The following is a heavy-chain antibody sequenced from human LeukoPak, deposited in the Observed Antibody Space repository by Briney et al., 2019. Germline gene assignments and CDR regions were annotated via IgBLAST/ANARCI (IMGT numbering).Heavy chain of an antibody. D-gene: IGHD1-26*01. V-gene: IGHV3-30*18. CDR3: AKDRDSGATYFDY. J-gene: IGHJ4*02. CDR2: ISYDGSIK. Sequence: GGSLRLSCAASGFTFSNYGMHWVRQAPGKGLEWVTTISYDGSIKYYADSVKGRFTISRDTSKNTLYLQMNSLRAEDTAVYHCAKDRDSGATYFDYWGQGTLVTVSS. CDR1: GFTFSNYG.